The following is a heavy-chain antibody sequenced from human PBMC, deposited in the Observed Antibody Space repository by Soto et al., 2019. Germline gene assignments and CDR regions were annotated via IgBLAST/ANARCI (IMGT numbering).Heavy chain of an antibody. V-gene: IGHV3-30*18. CDR2: ISCDGSNK. Sequence: GRSLRLSGAPAGFTFSSYGMHWVRQAPCKGLEWVAVISCDGSNKYYADSVKGRFTISRDNSKNTLYLQMNSLRAEDTAVYYCAKDRMIVGYYGMDVWGQGTTVTVSS. D-gene: IGHD3-22*01. CDR3: AKDRMIVGYYGMDV. CDR1: GFTFSSYG. J-gene: IGHJ6*02.